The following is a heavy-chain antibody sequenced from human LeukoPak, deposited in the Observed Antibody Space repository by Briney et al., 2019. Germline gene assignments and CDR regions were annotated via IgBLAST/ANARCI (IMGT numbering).Heavy chain of an antibody. D-gene: IGHD3-10*01. CDR2: IKKDGSEK. CDR1: GFTFSSYW. CDR3: ALLGGKLLWRIDY. Sequence: GGSLRLSCAASGFTFSSYWMSWVRQAPGKGLEWLANIKKDGSEKYHVDSVKGRFTISRDNSKNMLYLFMNNLRAEDTAVYYCALLGGKLLWRIDYWGQGTRVTVSS. J-gene: IGHJ4*02. V-gene: IGHV3-7*03.